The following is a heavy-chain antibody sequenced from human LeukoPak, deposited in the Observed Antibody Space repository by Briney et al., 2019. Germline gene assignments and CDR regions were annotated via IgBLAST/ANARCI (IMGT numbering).Heavy chain of an antibody. V-gene: IGHV4-59*01. J-gene: IGHJ4*02. Sequence: SETLSLTCTVSGGSISSYYWSWIRQPPGKGLEWIGYISYTGSTNYNPSLKSRVTISVDTSKNQLSLKLNSVTAADTAVYYCAGSYNWSDDFDYWGPGTLVTVSS. CDR1: GGSISSYY. CDR2: ISYTGST. CDR3: AGSYNWSDDFDY. D-gene: IGHD1-1*01.